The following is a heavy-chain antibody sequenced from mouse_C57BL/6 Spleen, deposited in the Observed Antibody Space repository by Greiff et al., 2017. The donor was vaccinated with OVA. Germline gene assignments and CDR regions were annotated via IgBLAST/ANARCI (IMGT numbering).Heavy chain of an antibody. V-gene: IGHV5-16*01. CDR1: GFTFSDYY. CDR2: INYDGSST. D-gene: IGHD1-1*01. CDR3: ARAVVARGVGYFDV. J-gene: IGHJ1*03. Sequence: EVKLMESEGGLVQPGSSMKLSCTASGFTFSDYYMAWVRQVPEKGLEWVANINYDGSSTYYLDSLKSRFIISRDNAKNTLYLQMSSLKSEDTATNYCARAVVARGVGYFDVWGTGTTVTVSS.